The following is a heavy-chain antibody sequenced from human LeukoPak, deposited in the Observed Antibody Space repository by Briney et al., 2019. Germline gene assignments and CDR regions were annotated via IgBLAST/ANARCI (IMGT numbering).Heavy chain of an antibody. D-gene: IGHD5-12*01. CDR3: AKSVAIGFDI. Sequence: PGGSLRLPCVASGSSFSDYIMNWVRQAPGKGLEWVSTVTGSGITTSYAASVKGRFTISRDNSKNTLFLQMNSLRAEDTAVYYCAKSVAIGFDIWGRGTMVTVSS. CDR2: VTGSGITT. J-gene: IGHJ3*02. V-gene: IGHV3-23*01. CDR1: GSSFSDYI.